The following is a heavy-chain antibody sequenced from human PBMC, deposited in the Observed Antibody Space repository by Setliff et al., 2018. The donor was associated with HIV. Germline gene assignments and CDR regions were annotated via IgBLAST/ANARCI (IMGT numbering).Heavy chain of an antibody. CDR3: ARAPITIFGVIIIPVYFDY. J-gene: IGHJ4*02. CDR1: GGSISSDSHY. CDR2: IYYSGSP. Sequence: SETLSLTCTVSGGSISSDSHYWNWIRQPAGKGLQWIGYIYYSGSPNYNPSLKSRVTISVDTSKNQFSLKLSSVTAADTAVYYCARAPITIFGVIIIPVYFDYWGQGTLVTVSS. V-gene: IGHV4-61*10. D-gene: IGHD3-3*01.